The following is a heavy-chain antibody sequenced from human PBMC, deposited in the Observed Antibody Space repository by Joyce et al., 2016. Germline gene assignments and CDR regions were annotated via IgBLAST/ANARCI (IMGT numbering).Heavy chain of an antibody. CDR3: AHNRIAVTGVAEYYQP. CDR1: GFSLSTSGMG. J-gene: IGHJ1*01. V-gene: IGHV2-5*02. CDR2: IYWDDEK. Sequence: QITLKESGPALVKLTQTLTLTCTFSGFSLSTSGMGVGWIRQPPGKALEWLADIYWDDEKRYSPSLKKRLTITKATSKNQVVLTMTNVDPVDTATYFCAHNRIAVTGVAEYYQPWGQSTLVTVSS. D-gene: IGHD6-19*01.